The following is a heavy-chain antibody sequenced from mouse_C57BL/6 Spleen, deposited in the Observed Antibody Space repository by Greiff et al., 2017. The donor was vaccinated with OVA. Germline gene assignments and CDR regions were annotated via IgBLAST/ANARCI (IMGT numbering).Heavy chain of an antibody. CDR3: AREEGYKSWFAY. V-gene: IGHV1-49*01. CDR1: YFAFMASA. D-gene: IGHD3-1*01. J-gene: IGHJ3*01. CDR2: FTMYSDAT. Sequence: QVQLQQSGAELVRPGSSVKLSCKASYFAFMASAMHWVKQRPGHGLEWIGSFTMYSDATEYSENFKGQATLTANTSSSTAYMELSSLPSEDSAVYYCAREEGYKSWFAYWGQGTLVTVSA.